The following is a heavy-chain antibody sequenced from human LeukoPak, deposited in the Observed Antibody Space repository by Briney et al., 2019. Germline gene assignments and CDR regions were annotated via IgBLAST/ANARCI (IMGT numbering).Heavy chain of an antibody. D-gene: IGHD3-9*01. CDR1: GGSISSGGYS. J-gene: IGHJ4*02. CDR2: IYHSGST. V-gene: IGHV4-30-2*01. Sequence: PSETLSLTCAVSGGSISSGGYSWSWIRQPPGKGLEWIGYIYHSGSTYYNPSLKSRVTISVDRSKNQFSLKLSSVTAADTAVYYCARRLRYFDWLLDYFDYWGQGTLVTVSS. CDR3: ARRLRYFDWLLDYFDY.